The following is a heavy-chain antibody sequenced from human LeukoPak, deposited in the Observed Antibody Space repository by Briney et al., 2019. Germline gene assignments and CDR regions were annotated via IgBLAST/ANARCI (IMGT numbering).Heavy chain of an antibody. CDR1: GVSISYATYQ. J-gene: IGHJ5*02. D-gene: IGHD3-10*01. V-gene: IGHV4-61*02. CDR2: ISKSGTT. CDR3: ARSFGNYYGSGLFDP. Sequence: SETLSLTCTVSGVSISYATYQWTWIRQSAGKGLEWIGLISKSGTTNYNPSHKSRVTISIDTTKNQFSLKLTSVTAADTAVYYCARSFGNYYGSGLFDPWGQGTLVTVSS.